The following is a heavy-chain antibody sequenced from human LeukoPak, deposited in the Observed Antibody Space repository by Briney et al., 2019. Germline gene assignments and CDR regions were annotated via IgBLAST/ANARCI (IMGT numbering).Heavy chain of an antibody. J-gene: IGHJ4*02. D-gene: IGHD3-22*01. CDR2: INPSGGST. CDR1: GYTFTSYG. CDR3: ARPWGSGYYYLHY. V-gene: IGHV1-46*01. Sequence: ASVKVSCKASGYTFTSYGISWVRQAPGQGLEWMGIINPSGGSTSYAQKFQGRVTMTRDTSTSTVYMELSSLRSEDTAVYYCARPWGSGYYYLHYWGQGTLVTVSS.